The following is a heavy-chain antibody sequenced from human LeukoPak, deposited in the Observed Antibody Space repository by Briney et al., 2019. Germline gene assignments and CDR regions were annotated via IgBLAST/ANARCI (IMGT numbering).Heavy chain of an antibody. CDR1: GFTFSSYA. J-gene: IGHJ6*03. CDR3: ASNIGAFYYMDV. CDR2: ISGSGGST. Sequence: GGSLRLSCAASGFTFSSYAMSWVRQAPGKGLEWVSAISGSGGSTYYADSVKGRFTISRDNPKNTLYLQMNSLRAEDTAVYYCASNIGAFYYMDVWGKGTTVTVSS. D-gene: IGHD5-12*01. V-gene: IGHV3-23*01.